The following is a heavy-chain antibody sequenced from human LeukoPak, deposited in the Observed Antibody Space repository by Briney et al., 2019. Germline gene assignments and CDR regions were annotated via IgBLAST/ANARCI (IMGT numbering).Heavy chain of an antibody. J-gene: IGHJ4*02. CDR3: AKVMGYYDSSGYHDY. CDR1: GFTVSSNY. V-gene: IGHV3-53*05. D-gene: IGHD3-22*01. Sequence: PGGSLRLSCAASGFTVSSNYMSWVRQAPGKGLEWVSVIYSGGSTYYADSVKGRFTISRDNSKNTLYLQMNSLRAEDTAVYYCAKVMGYYDSSGYHDYWGQGTLVTVSS. CDR2: IYSGGST.